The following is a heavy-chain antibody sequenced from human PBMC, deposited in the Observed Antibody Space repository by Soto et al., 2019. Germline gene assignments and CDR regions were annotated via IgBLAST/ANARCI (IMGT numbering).Heavy chain of an antibody. V-gene: IGHV3-48*01. CDR2: ISSSSII. Sequence: GGSLRLSCAASGFTFSSYSMNWVRQAPGKGLEWVSYISSSSIIYYADSVKGRFTISRDNAKNSLYLQMNSLRAEDTAVYYCARKFYYDSSGHYYYYWGQGTLVTVSS. D-gene: IGHD3-22*01. CDR1: GFTFSSYS. J-gene: IGHJ4*02. CDR3: ARKFYYDSSGHYYYY.